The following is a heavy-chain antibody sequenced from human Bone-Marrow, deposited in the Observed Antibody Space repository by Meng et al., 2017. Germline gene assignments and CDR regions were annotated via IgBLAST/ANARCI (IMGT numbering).Heavy chain of an antibody. V-gene: IGHV3-64*01. CDR2: ISSNGGST. J-gene: IGHJ4*02. CDR1: GFTFSSYA. D-gene: IGHD2-2*01. Sequence: GGSLRLSCAASGFTFSSYAMHWVRQAPGKGLEYVSAISSNGGSTYYANSVKGRFTISRDNSKNTLYLQMGSLRAEDMAVYYCARGYCSSTSCYEIFDYWGQETLVTVSS. CDR3: ARGYCSSTSCYEIFDY.